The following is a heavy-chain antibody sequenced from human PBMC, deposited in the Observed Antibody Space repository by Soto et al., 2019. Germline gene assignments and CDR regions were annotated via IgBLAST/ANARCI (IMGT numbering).Heavy chain of an antibody. CDR3: AKDEVLVEFVVRDYYGMDV. V-gene: IGHV3-30*18. D-gene: IGHD2-15*01. CDR1: GFTFSSYG. CDR2: ISYDGSNK. J-gene: IGHJ6*02. Sequence: PGGSLRLSCAASGFTFSSYGMHWVRQAPGKGLEWVAVISYDGSNKYYADSLKGRFTISRDNSKNTLYLQMNSLRAEDTAVYYCAKDEVLVEFVVRDYYGMDVWGQGTTVTVS.